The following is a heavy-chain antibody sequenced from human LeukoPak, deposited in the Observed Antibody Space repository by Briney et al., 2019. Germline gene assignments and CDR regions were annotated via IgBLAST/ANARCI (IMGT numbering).Heavy chain of an antibody. CDR2: ISAYTGNT. CDR1: GYTFSTYG. V-gene: IGHV1-18*01. CDR3: ARGGGYRDY. D-gene: IGHD3-22*01. Sequence: ASVKVSCKTSGYTFSTYGIAWVRQAPGQGLEWMGWISAYTGNTNYAQKLQGRVTMTIETSTRTAYMELRSLRSDDTAVYYCARGGGYRDYWGQGTLVTVSS. J-gene: IGHJ4*02.